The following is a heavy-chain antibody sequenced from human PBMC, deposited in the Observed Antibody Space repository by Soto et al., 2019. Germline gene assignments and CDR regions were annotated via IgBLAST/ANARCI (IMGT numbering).Heavy chain of an antibody. CDR2: INPSGGGT. V-gene: IGHV1-46*01. Sequence: GASVKVSCKASGYTFTSYYMHWVRQAPGQGLEWMGIINPSGGGTSYAQKFQGRVTMTRDTSTSTVYMELSSLRSEDTAVYYCARSLRLGVYYYYSGMDVWGQGTTVTVSS. J-gene: IGHJ6*02. CDR3: ARSLRLGVYYYYSGMDV. CDR1: GYTFTSYY. D-gene: IGHD3-10*01.